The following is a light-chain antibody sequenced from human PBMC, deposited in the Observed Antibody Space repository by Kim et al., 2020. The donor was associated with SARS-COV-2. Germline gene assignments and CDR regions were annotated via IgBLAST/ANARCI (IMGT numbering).Light chain of an antibody. Sequence: QLVLTQSPSASASLGASVKLTCTLSTGHSAYAIAWHQQQPGKGPRYLMKLNSDGSHNKGDGIPDRFSGSSSGLDRYLTISNLQSEDEADYYCQSWGTGDVFSGGTQPTVL. V-gene: IGLV4-69*01. CDR1: TGHSAYA. J-gene: IGLJ2*01. CDR2: LNSDGSH. CDR3: QSWGTGDV.